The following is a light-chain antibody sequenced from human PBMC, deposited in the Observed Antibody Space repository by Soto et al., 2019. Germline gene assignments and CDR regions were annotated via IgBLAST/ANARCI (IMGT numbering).Light chain of an antibody. Sequence: QSALTQPASVSGSPGQSITISCTGTSSDVGKFNYVSWYQQHPGKAPKLMIFEVTYRPSGVSNRFSGSKSGNTASLTISGLQAEDEADYYCSSYTSRSTWVFGGGTKVTVL. CDR3: SSYTSRSTWV. CDR2: EVT. CDR1: SSDVGKFNY. J-gene: IGLJ3*02. V-gene: IGLV2-14*01.